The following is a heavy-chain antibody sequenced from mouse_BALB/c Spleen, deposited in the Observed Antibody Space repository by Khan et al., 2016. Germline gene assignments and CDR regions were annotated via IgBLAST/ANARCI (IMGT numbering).Heavy chain of an antibody. D-gene: IGHD1-2*01. CDR1: GFTFSDSY. V-gene: IGHV5-12*02. CDR2: ISNGGART. Sequence: EVELVESGGGLVQPGGSLKLSCATSGFTFSDSYMYWVRQTPEKRLEWVAYISNGGARTYYPDTVKGRFTISRDNAKNTLYLQMSRLNSEDTAMYYCARHENINNTGLHYWGQGTLVTVSA. J-gene: IGHJ3*01. CDR3: ARHENINNTGLHY.